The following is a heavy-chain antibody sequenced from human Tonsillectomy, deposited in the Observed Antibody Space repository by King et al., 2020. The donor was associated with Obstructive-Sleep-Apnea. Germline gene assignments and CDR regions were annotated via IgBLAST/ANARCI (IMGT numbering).Heavy chain of an antibody. CDR2: IIPIFGTA. V-gene: IGHV1-69*01. J-gene: IGHJ3*02. D-gene: IGHD3-22*01. CDR1: GGTFSSYA. Sequence: QVQLVQSGAEVKKPGSSVKVSCKASGGTFSSYAISWVRQAPGQGLEWMGGIIPIFGTANYAQKFQGRVTITADESTSTAYMELSSLRSEDTAVYYCAGRITMIVVAHDAFDIWGQGTMVTVSS. CDR3: AGRITMIVVAHDAFDI.